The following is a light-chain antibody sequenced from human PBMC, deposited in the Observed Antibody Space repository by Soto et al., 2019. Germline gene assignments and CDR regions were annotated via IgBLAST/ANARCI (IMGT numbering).Light chain of an antibody. J-gene: IGLJ2*01. Sequence: QSVLTQPASVSGSPGQSITISCTGTSSDVGGYNYVSWYQQHPGKAPKLMIYEVSNRPSGVSNRFSGSKSGNTASLTISGIQAEDEADYYCSSYKSSSTPVVFGGGTKVTVL. CDR1: SSDVGGYNY. V-gene: IGLV2-14*01. CDR3: SSYKSSSTPVV. CDR2: EVS.